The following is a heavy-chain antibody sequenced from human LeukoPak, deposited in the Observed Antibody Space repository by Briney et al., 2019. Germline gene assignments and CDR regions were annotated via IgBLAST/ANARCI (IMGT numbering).Heavy chain of an antibody. CDR1: GFTFSNT. CDR2: ISGSNSYI. Sequence: PGGSLRLSCAASGFTFSNTMHWIRQAPGKGLEWVSSISGSNSYIFYADSVKGRFTVSRDNAKDSLYLQMNSLRAEDTAVYYCAREAFRYYYDSSGYPSGLDYWGQGTLVTVSS. V-gene: IGHV3-21*04. D-gene: IGHD3-22*01. CDR3: AREAFRYYYDSSGYPSGLDY. J-gene: IGHJ4*02.